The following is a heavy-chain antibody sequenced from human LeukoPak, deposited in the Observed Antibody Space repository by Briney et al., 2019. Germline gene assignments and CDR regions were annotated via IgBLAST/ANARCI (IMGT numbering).Heavy chain of an antibody. CDR2: IFYSGST. CDR1: GGSIYSDNYY. J-gene: IGHJ4*02. CDR3: AREATYDGGDYFDY. D-gene: IGHD4-23*01. V-gene: IGHV4-30-4*01. Sequence: SETLSLTCTVSGGSIYSDNYYWSWIRQPPGKGLEWIGYIFYSGSTYYNPSLKSRVTISVDTSKNQFSLKLSSVTAADTAVYYCAREATYDGGDYFDYWGQGTLVTVSS.